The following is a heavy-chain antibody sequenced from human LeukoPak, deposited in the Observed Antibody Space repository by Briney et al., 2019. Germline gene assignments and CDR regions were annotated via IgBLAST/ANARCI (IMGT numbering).Heavy chain of an antibody. CDR2: IYYSGST. J-gene: IGHJ3*02. Sequence: PSETLSLTCTVSGGSISSYYWSWIRQPPGKGLEWIGYIYYSGSTNYNPSLKSRVTISVDTSKNQFSLKLSSVTAADTAVYYCARGFGDYGLGAFDIWGQGTMVTVSS. CDR1: GGSISSYY. V-gene: IGHV4-59*01. CDR3: ARGFGDYGLGAFDI. D-gene: IGHD3-10*01.